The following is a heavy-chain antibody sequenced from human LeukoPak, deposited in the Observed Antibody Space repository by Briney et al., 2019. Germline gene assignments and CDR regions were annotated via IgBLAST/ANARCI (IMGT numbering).Heavy chain of an antibody. Sequence: SETLSLTCSVSGGSTSSSYWSWIRQPPGKGLEWIGYIYYSGSTNYNPSLKSRVTMSVDTSKNQFSLRLTSETAADTAVYYCARAAQSITSAVSWFDPWGQGTLVTVSS. V-gene: IGHV4-59*01. D-gene: IGHD1-14*01. J-gene: IGHJ5*02. CDR2: IYYSGST. CDR1: GGSTSSSY. CDR3: ARAAQSITSAVSWFDP.